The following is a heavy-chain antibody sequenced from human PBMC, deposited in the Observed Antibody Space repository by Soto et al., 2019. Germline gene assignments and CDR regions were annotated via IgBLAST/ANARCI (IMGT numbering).Heavy chain of an antibody. Sequence: ASVKVSCKASGYTFTSYAMHWVRQAPEQRLEWMGWINAGNGNTKYSQKFQGRVTITRDTSASTAYMELSSLRSEDTAVYYCARDPYYYYYMDVWGKGTTVTVSS. CDR2: INAGNGNT. CDR1: GYTFTSYA. CDR3: ARDPYYYYYMDV. V-gene: IGHV1-3*01. J-gene: IGHJ6*03.